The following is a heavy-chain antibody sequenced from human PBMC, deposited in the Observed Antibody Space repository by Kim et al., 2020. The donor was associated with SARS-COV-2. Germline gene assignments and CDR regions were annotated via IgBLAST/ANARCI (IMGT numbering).Heavy chain of an antibody. Sequence: SETLSLTCAVYGGSFSGYYWSWIRQPPGKGLEWIGEINHSGSTNYNPSPKSRVTISVDTSKNQFSLKLSSVTAADTAVYYCARSFLYGGNSRGSNYFDYWGQGTLVTVSS. D-gene: IGHD4-17*01. V-gene: IGHV4-34*01. J-gene: IGHJ4*02. CDR2: INHSGST. CDR3: ARSFLYGGNSRGSNYFDY. CDR1: GGSFSGYY.